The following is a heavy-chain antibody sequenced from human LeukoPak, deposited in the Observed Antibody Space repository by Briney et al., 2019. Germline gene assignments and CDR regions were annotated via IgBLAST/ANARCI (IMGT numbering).Heavy chain of an antibody. Sequence: RASVKVSCKSSGYTFTGYYMHWVRQAPGQGLEWMGWINPNSGGTNYAQKFQGRVTMTRDTSISTAYMELSRLRSADTAVYYCARDRGAVAGPSDYWGQGTLVTVSS. CDR1: GYTFTGYY. CDR3: ARDRGAVAGPSDY. D-gene: IGHD6-19*01. V-gene: IGHV1-2*02. J-gene: IGHJ4*02. CDR2: INPNSGGT.